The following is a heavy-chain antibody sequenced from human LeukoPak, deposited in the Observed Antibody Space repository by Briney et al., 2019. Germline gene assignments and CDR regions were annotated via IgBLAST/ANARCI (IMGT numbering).Heavy chain of an antibody. CDR3: ATRSGSYYFHFDY. J-gene: IGHJ4*02. Sequence: GASVKVSCKASGGTFSSYAISWVRQAPGQGLEWMGGIIPIFGTANYAQKFQGRVTITADESTSTAYMELSSLRSEDTAVYYCATRSGSYYFHFDYWGQGTLVTVSS. CDR2: IIPIFGTA. D-gene: IGHD3-10*01. V-gene: IGHV1-69*13. CDR1: GGTFSSYA.